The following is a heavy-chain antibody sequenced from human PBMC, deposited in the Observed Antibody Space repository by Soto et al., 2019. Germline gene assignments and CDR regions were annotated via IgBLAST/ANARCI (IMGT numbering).Heavy chain of an antibody. CDR2: IYYSGST. V-gene: IGHV4-39*01. D-gene: IGHD2-2*01. Sequence: QLQLQESGPGLVKPSETLSLTCTVSGGSISSSSYYWGWIRQPPGKGLEWIGSIYYSGSTYYNPSFKSRVTISVDTSKNQFSLKLSSVTAADTAVYYCARRDIVVVPAPMGYYFDYWGQGTLVTVSS. CDR1: GGSISSSSYY. CDR3: ARRDIVVVPAPMGYYFDY. J-gene: IGHJ4*02.